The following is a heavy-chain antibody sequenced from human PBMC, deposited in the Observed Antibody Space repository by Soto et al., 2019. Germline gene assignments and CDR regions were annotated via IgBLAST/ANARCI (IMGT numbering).Heavy chain of an antibody. Sequence: QVQVVESGGGVVQPGRSLRLSCAASEFSFSSYGMHWVRQAPGKGLEWMAGISYDGSNKYYVDSVRGRFTISRDNSKNGXYLQMNSLRAEDTAVYYCAKDTYYHDSSGYYVFDYWGQGTLVTVSS. CDR1: EFSFSSYG. CDR2: ISYDGSNK. J-gene: IGHJ4*02. CDR3: AKDTYYHDSSGYYVFDY. V-gene: IGHV3-30*18. D-gene: IGHD3-22*01.